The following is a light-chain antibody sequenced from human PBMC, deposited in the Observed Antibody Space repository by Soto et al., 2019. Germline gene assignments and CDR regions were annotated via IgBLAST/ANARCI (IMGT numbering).Light chain of an antibody. J-gene: IGKJ1*01. CDR3: QQYGSSPQT. CDR2: GAS. CDR1: QSVSSTY. V-gene: IGKV3-20*01. Sequence: EIVLTQSPGNLSLSPGERATLSCRASQSVSSTYLAWYQQKPGQAPRLLIYGASSRATGIPDRFSGSGSGTDFTLTISRLEPEDLAVYYCQQYGSSPQTFGQGTKVDIK.